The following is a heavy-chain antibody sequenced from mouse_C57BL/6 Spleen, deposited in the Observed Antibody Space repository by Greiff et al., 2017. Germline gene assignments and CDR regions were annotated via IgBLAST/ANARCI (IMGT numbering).Heavy chain of an antibody. Sequence: EVKLMESGGGLVKPGGSLKLSCAASGFTFSDYGMHWVRQAPEKGLEWVAYISSGSSTIYYADTVKGRYTISRDNAKNTLFLQKTSLRSEDTAMYYCARDAYSDYVGYFDYWGQGTTLTVSS. V-gene: IGHV5-17*01. D-gene: IGHD2-13*01. J-gene: IGHJ2*01. CDR2: ISSGSSTI. CDR3: ARDAYSDYVGYFDY. CDR1: GFTFSDYG.